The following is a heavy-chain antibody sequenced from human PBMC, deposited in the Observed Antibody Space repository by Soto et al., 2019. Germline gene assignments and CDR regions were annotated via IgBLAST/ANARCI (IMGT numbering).Heavy chain of an antibody. CDR3: ASSYCSSTSCYTRIAAAGIAGYFDH. V-gene: IGHV1-69*13. CDR2: IIPIFGTA. D-gene: IGHD2-2*02. Sequence: ASVNVSCKASGGTFSSYAISWVRQAPGQGLEWMGGIIPIFGTANYAQKFQGRVTITADESTSTAYMELSSLRSEDTAVYYCASSYCSSTSCYTRIAAAGIAGYFDHWGQGTLVTVSS. CDR1: GGTFSSYA. J-gene: IGHJ4*02.